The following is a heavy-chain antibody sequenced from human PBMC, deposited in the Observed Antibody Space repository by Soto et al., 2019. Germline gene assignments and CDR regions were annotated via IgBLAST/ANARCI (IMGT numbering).Heavy chain of an antibody. D-gene: IGHD3-22*01. V-gene: IGHV1-8*01. J-gene: IGHJ3*02. Sequence: ASVKVSCKASGYTFTSYDINWVRQATGQGLEWMGWMNPNSGNTGYAQKFQGRVTMTRNTSISTAYMELSSLRSEDTAVYYCARDRPGDYYDSNGYGGGASDIWGQGTMVTGSS. CDR1: GYTFTSYD. CDR2: MNPNSGNT. CDR3: ARDRPGDYYDSNGYGGGASDI.